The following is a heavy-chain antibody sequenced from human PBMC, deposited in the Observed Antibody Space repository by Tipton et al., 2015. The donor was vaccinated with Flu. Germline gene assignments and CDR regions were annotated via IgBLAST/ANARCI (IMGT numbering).Heavy chain of an antibody. Sequence: SLRLSCIASGFTFSRYAMSWVRQAPGKGLEWVSAIGGGGATTYFADSVKGRFTISRDNIRDTLYLQMNSLRAEDTAIYYCARVIPEFVAGLSYWGQGTQVSVSS. D-gene: IGHD6-19*01. J-gene: IGHJ4*02. V-gene: IGHV3-23*01. CDR2: IGGGGATT. CDR1: GFTFSRYA. CDR3: ARVIPEFVAGLSY.